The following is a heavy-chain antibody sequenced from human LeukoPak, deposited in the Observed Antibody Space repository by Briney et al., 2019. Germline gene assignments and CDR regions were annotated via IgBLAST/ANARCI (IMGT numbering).Heavy chain of an antibody. J-gene: IGHJ4*02. CDR2: IKRKTDGGTT. CDR3: TPGIGDY. Sequence: GGSLRLSCAASGFTFSNVWMSWVXQAPGXGLEWLGRIKRKTDGGTTDYAAPVKGRFTISRDDSKNTLYLQMNSLRTEDTAVYYCTPGIGDYWGQGTVVTVSS. CDR1: GFTFSNVW. V-gene: IGHV3-15*01. D-gene: IGHD2-15*01.